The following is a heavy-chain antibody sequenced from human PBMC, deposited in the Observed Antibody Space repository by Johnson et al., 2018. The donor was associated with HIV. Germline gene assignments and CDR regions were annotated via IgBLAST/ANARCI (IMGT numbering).Heavy chain of an antibody. CDR1: GFTVSSNY. V-gene: IGHV3-66*01. CDR2: IYSGGST. J-gene: IGHJ3*02. Sequence: VQLVESGGGLVQPGGSLRLSCAASGFTVSSNYLRWVRQAPGQGLEWVSIIYSGGSTYYADFVKDRFIISRDKSKNTLDLQMHSLRPEDTAVYYCATERAVVSANAFDIWGQGTMVTVSS. D-gene: IGHD4-23*01. CDR3: ATERAVVSANAFDI.